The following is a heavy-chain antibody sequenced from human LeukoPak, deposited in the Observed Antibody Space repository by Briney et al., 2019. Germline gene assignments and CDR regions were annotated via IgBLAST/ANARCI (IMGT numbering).Heavy chain of an antibody. D-gene: IGHD6-19*01. Sequence: GGSLRLSCAASEFSVGSNYMTWVRQAPGKGLEWVSLIYSGGSTYYADSVKGRFTISRDNSKNTLYLQMNSLRAEDTAVYYCAKGSKAVLFTRDYYLDVWGKGTTVTISS. CDR1: EFSVGSNY. V-gene: IGHV3-66*01. CDR2: IYSGGST. CDR3: AKGSKAVLFTRDYYLDV. J-gene: IGHJ6*03.